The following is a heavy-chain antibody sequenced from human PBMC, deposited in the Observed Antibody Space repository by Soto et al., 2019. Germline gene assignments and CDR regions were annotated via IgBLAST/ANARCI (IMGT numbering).Heavy chain of an antibody. Sequence: EVQLLESGGGLVQPGGSLRLSCAASGFTFSSYAMSWVRQAPGKGLEWVSAISGSGGSTYYADSVKGRFTISRDNSKNRLYLQMNGLRAEHTAVYYCVKQFRSRGAAAVPDSIVPGIYNYDYGMGGWGQGTTVTFS. CDR2: ISGSGGST. V-gene: IGHV3-23*01. D-gene: IGHD6-13*01. CDR1: GFTFSSYA. J-gene: IGHJ6*02. CDR3: VKQFRSRGAAAVPDSIVPGIYNYDYGMGG.